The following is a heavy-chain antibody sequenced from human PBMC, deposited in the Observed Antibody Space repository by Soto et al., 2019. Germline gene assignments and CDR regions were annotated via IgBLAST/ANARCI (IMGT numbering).Heavy chain of an antibody. D-gene: IGHD3-16*01. CDR3: XXXMAGLGGEYAY. CDR1: GYTFTKYG. J-gene: IGHJ4*02. Sequence: QVQLVQSGAEVKNPGASVKVSCKTSGYTFTKYGVGWVRQAPGQGLEWMGWISGSSGNANYAEKVQGRITLTTDTSTSTAYIELRSLRSXXXXVXXXXXXMAGLGGEYAYWGQGTLVTVSS. V-gene: IGHV1-18*02. CDR2: ISGSSGNA.